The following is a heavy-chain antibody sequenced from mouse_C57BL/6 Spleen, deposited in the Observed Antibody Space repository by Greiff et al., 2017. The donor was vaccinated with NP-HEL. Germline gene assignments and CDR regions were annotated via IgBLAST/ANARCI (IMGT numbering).Heavy chain of an antibody. CDR3: ARREDPYYYAMDY. CDR2: IDPSDSYT. CDR1: GYTFTSYW. Sequence: QVQLKQPGAELVMPGASVKLSCKASGYTFTSYWMHWVKQRPGQGLEWIGEIDPSDSYTNYNQKFKGKSTLTVDKSSSTAYMQLSSLTSEDSAVYYCARREDPYYYAMDYWGQGTSVTVSS. V-gene: IGHV1-69*01. J-gene: IGHJ4*01.